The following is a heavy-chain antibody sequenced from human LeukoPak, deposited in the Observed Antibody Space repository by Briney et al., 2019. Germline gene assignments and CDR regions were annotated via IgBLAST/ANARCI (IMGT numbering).Heavy chain of an antibody. CDR3: ASTRSTSDWYTRGFEY. CDR1: GFSFSSYE. Sequence: GGSLRLSCADSGFSFSSYEMNWVRQAPGKGLEWISYISSSGSITFYADSEKGRFTISRDNARNSLYLQMNSLGAEDTAVYYCASTRSTSDWYTRGFEYWGQGTLVTVSS. J-gene: IGHJ4*02. V-gene: IGHV3-48*03. D-gene: IGHD6-19*01. CDR2: ISSSGSIT.